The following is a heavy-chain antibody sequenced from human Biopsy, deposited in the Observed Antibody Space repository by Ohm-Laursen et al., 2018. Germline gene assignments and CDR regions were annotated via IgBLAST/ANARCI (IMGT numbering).Heavy chain of an antibody. CDR2: INGSGGST. Sequence: SLRLSCTASGFTFSSHAMSWVRQAPGKGPERVSVINGSGGSTYYADPVRGRFTISRDNSRNTLYLQMNSLRADDTAMYYCARDLYDFCGGCPFDPWGQGTLVTVSS. J-gene: IGHJ5*02. D-gene: IGHD3-3*01. V-gene: IGHV3-23*01. CDR1: GFTFSSHA. CDR3: ARDLYDFCGGCPFDP.